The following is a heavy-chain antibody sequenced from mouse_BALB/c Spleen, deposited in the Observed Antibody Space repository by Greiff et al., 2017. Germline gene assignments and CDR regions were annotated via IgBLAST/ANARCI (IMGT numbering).Heavy chain of an antibody. D-gene: IGHD1-1*01. Sequence: EVQLVESGGGLVKPGGSLKLSCAASGFTFSDYYMYWVRQTPEKRLEWVATISDGGSYTYYPDSVKGRFTISRDNAKNNLYLQMSSLKSEDTAMYYCARDQDYYGSSFAYWGQGTLVTVSA. CDR3: ARDQDYYGSSFAY. V-gene: IGHV5-4*02. J-gene: IGHJ3*01. CDR1: GFTFSDYY. CDR2: ISDGGSYT.